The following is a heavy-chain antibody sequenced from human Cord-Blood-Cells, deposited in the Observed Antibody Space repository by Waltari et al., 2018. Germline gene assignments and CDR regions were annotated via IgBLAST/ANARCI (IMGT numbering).Heavy chain of an antibody. Sequence: EVQLVESGGGLVQPGRSLRLSCAASGFTFDDYAMHWVRQAPGKGLEWVSGIGWNSGSIGYADSVKGRFTISRDNAKNSLYLQMNSLRAEDTALYYCAKVIGRAIICSGGSCYFDYWGQGTLVTVSS. J-gene: IGHJ4*02. CDR1: GFTFDDYA. CDR2: IGWNSGSI. CDR3: AKVIGRAIICSGGSCYFDY. D-gene: IGHD2-15*01. V-gene: IGHV3-9*01.